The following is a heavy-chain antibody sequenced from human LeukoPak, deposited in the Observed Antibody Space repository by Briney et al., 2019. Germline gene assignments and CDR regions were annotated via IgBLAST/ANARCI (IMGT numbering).Heavy chain of an antibody. Sequence: ASVKVSCKASGGTFSSYAISWVRQAPGQGLEWMGGIIPIFGTANYAQKFQGRVTITADESTSTAYMELSSLRSEDTAVYYCVRSRGRLAQLDYWGQGTLVTVSS. D-gene: IGHD6-25*01. CDR1: GGTFSSYA. CDR3: VRSRGRLAQLDY. V-gene: IGHV1-69*13. J-gene: IGHJ4*02. CDR2: IIPIFGTA.